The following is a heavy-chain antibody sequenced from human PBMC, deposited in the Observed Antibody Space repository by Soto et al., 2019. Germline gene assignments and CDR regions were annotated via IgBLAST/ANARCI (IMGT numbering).Heavy chain of an antibody. CDR2: IYYSGST. J-gene: IGHJ6*02. D-gene: IGHD6-19*01. CDR1: SGSISGSSYF. Sequence: QLQLQESGPRLVKPSDTLSLTCTVSSGSISGSSYFWDWIRQPPGKGLEWIGSIYYSGSTYYNSSLKRRVYISVDTSKNQFSLRLSSVTAPDTAVYYCAREYIYGWSGESYYHYSGMDVWGQGTTVTVSS. V-gene: IGHV4-39*02. CDR3: AREYIYGWSGESYYHYSGMDV.